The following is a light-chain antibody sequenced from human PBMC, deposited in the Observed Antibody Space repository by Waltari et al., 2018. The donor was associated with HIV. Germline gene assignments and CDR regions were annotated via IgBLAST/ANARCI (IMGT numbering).Light chain of an antibody. CDR2: RNN. CDR3: AAWDDSLSGGV. Sequence: QSVLTQPPSASGTPGHRVTISCSGSSSTIGSNYVYWYQQLPGTAPKLLIYRNNQRPSGVPDRFSGSKSGTSASLAISGLRSDDEADYYCAAWDDSLSGGVFGTGTKVTVL. V-gene: IGLV1-47*01. J-gene: IGLJ1*01. CDR1: SSTIGSNY.